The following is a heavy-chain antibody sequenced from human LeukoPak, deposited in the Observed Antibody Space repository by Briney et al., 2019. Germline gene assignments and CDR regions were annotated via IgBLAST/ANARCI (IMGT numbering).Heavy chain of an antibody. V-gene: IGHV3-21*01. J-gene: IGHJ4*02. CDR2: ISSSSSYI. CDR3: ARAERYYDSTTFDY. CDR1: GFAVSTNY. D-gene: IGHD3-22*01. Sequence: GGSLRLSCAASGFAVSTNYLSWVRQAPGKGLEWVSSISSSSSYIYYADSVKGRFTISRDNAKNSLYLQMNSLRAEDTAVYYCARAERYYDSTTFDYWGQGTLVTVSS.